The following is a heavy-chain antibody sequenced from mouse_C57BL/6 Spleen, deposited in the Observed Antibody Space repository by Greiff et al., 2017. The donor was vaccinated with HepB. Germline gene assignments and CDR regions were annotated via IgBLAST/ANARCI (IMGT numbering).Heavy chain of an antibody. CDR2: ISDGGSYT. V-gene: IGHV5-4*01. Sequence: DVHLVESGGGLVKPGGSLKLSCAASGFTFHSYAMSWVRQTPEKRLEWVATISDGGSYTYYPDNVKGRFTISRNNAKNNLYLQMSQLKSEDTAMYYCARGRDYGSRNFDFWGTGTTVTVSS. CDR3: ARGRDYGSRNFDF. J-gene: IGHJ1*03. CDR1: GFTFHSYA. D-gene: IGHD1-1*01.